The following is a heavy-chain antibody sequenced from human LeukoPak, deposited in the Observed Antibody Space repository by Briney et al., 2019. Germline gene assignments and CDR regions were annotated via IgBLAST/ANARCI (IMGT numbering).Heavy chain of an antibody. D-gene: IGHD3-16*01. CDR1: GGSISSYY. J-gene: IGHJ4*02. V-gene: IGHV4-59*12. Sequence: PSETLSLTCTVSGGSISSYYWSWIRQPPGKGLEWIGYIYYSGSTNYNPSLKSRVTISVDTSKNQFSLKLSSVTAADTAVYYCARDSSRGSDYWGQGTLVTVSS. CDR3: ARDSSRGSDY. CDR2: IYYSGST.